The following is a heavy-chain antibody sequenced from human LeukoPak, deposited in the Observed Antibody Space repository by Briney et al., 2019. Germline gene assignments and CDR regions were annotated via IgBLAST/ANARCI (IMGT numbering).Heavy chain of an antibody. Sequence: GESLKISCQGSGYIFSRYWIGRVPQMPGRGLGGMGVIYPGDSDGKYGPSFRGQVTFSIDKSINTAYVQWTSLKASDSAIYYCARLRPAMGELDFWGPGTLVSVST. J-gene: IGHJ4*02. CDR3: ARLRPAMGELDF. V-gene: IGHV5-51*01. D-gene: IGHD6-6*01. CDR2: IYPGDSDG. CDR1: GYIFSRYW.